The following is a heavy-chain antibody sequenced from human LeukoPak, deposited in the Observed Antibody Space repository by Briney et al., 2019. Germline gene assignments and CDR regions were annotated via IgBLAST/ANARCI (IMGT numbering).Heavy chain of an antibody. Sequence: SGTLSLTCTVSGGSISSGSYYWSWIRQPAGKGLEWIGRIYTTGSTHYNPSLKSRVSIPLDTSKNQIYLELSSVTAADTAIYYCAREGAVAVWNTFHIWGQGTMVAVSS. V-gene: IGHV4-61*02. D-gene: IGHD6-19*01. CDR1: GGSISSGSYY. J-gene: IGHJ3*02. CDR2: IYTTGST. CDR3: AREGAVAVWNTFHI.